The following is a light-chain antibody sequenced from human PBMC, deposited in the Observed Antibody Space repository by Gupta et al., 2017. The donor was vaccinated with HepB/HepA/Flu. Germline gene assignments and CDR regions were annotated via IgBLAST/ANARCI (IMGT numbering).Light chain of an antibody. CDR2: LAS. CDR1: QSLMHRNGNNY. Sequence: IVMTQSPLSLPVTPVEPASISCRSSQSLMHRNGNNYLDWYLQKPGQSPQLLIYLASKRAYGVPDRFSGSGSGTYFTLKISIVDAEDAGIYYCTLTLQAPFTFGGGTKVEIK. CDR3: TLTLQAPFT. J-gene: IGKJ4*01. V-gene: IGKV2-28*01.